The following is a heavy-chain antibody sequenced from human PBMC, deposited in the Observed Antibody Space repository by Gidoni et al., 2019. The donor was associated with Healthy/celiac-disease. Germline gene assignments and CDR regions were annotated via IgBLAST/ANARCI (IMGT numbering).Heavy chain of an antibody. CDR2: ISYDGSNK. D-gene: IGHD2-2*01. J-gene: IGHJ6*02. V-gene: IGHV3-30*18. Sequence: QVQLVESGGGVVQPGRSLRLSCAASGFTFSSYGMHWVRQAPGKGLEWVAVISYDGSNKYYADSVKGRFTISRDNSKNTLYLQMNSLRAEDTAVYYCAKDIVVVPAAMSKNYYYGMDVWGQGTTVTVSS. CDR1: GFTFSSYG. CDR3: AKDIVVVPAAMSKNYYYGMDV.